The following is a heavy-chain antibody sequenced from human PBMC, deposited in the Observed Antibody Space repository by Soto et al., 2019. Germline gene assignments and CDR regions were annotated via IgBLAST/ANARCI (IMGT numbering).Heavy chain of an antibody. CDR3: AKGMGSGYYYYYYYMDV. V-gene: IGHV3-30*18. D-gene: IGHD5-12*01. Sequence: QVQLAESGGGVVQPGRSLRLSCAASGFTFSSYGMHWVRQAPGKGLEWVAVISYDGSNKYYADSVKGRFTISRDNSKNTLYLQMNSLRAEDTAVYYCAKGMGSGYYYYYYYMDVWGKGTTVTVSS. CDR1: GFTFSSYG. CDR2: ISYDGSNK. J-gene: IGHJ6*03.